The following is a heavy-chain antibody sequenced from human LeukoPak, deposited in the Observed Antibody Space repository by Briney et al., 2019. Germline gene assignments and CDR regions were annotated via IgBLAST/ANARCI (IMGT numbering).Heavy chain of an antibody. Sequence: SETLSLTCTVSGVPINNYYWNWIRQPPGKGLEWIGYIYYSGSTNYNPSLKSRVTISVDTSKNQFSLKLSSVTAADTAVYYCARDGGYGDPYYYYGMDVWGQGTTVTVSS. J-gene: IGHJ6*02. CDR1: GVPINNYY. V-gene: IGHV4-59*01. D-gene: IGHD4-17*01. CDR2: IYYSGST. CDR3: ARDGGYGDPYYYYGMDV.